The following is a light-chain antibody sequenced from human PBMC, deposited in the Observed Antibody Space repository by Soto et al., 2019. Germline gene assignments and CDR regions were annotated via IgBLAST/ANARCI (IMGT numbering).Light chain of an antibody. J-gene: IGLJ1*01. Sequence: QSALTQPRSVSGSPGQSVTISCTGTSSDVGGYNFVSWYQQYPGKAPKFMIYDVTKRPSGVPDRFSGSKSGNTASLTISGLQAEDEADYYCCSYVGSYTSYVFGTGTKVTVL. CDR2: DVT. CDR3: CSYVGSYTSYV. CDR1: SSDVGGYNF. V-gene: IGLV2-11*01.